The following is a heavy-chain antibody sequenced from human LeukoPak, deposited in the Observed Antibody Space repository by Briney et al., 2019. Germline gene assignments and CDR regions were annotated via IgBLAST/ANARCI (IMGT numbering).Heavy chain of an antibody. V-gene: IGHV3-21*01. CDR3: VRDTWEKQPLGFDS. J-gene: IGHJ4*02. D-gene: IGHD1-26*01. CDR2: ISSTSYYV. CDR1: GFTFSSYS. Sequence: GGSLRLSCAASGFTFSSYSINWVRPAPGKGLEWVSSISSTSYYVYYADSVKGRFIISRDDAKNSVYMQMNSLRAEDTAVYYCVRDTWEKQPLGFDSWGLGTLVTVSS.